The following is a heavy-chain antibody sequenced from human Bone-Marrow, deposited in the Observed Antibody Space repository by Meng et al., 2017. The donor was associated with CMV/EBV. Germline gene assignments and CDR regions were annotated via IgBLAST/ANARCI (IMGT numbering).Heavy chain of an antibody. J-gene: IGHJ4*02. Sequence: ASVKVPCKASGYTFTSYYMHWVRQAPGQGLEWMGIINPSGGSTSYAQKFQGRVTMTRDTSTSTVYMELSSLRSEDTAVYYCARAWIGFGPYSSSPLFDYWGQGTLVTVSS. V-gene: IGHV1-46*01. CDR1: GYTFTSYY. CDR2: INPSGGST. CDR3: ARAWIGFGPYSSSPLFDY. D-gene: IGHD6-6*01.